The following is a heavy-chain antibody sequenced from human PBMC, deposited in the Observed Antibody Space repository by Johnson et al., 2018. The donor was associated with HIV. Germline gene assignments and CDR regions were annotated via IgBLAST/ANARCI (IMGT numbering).Heavy chain of an antibody. CDR1: GFTFSSYC. D-gene: IGHD6-19*01. J-gene: IGHJ3*02. V-gene: IGHV3-7*01. Sequence: VQLVESGGGVVQPGRSLRLSCAASGFTFSSYCLHWVRQAPGKGLEWVANIKQDGSEKYYVDSVKGRFTISRDNAKNSLYLQMNSLRAEDTAVYYCARDKFTGRQWLSYDDAFDIWGQGTMVTVSS. CDR2: IKQDGSEK. CDR3: ARDKFTGRQWLSYDDAFDI.